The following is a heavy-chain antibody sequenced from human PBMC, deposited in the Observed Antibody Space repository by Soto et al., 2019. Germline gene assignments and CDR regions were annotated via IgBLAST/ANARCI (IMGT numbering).Heavy chain of an antibody. V-gene: IGHV3-23*01. Sequence: EVQLLESGGGLLQPGGSLRLSCTASGFTFSNYAMSWVRQAPGKGLEWVSTFSSGGGGTYYADSVKGRLTISRDNSQNTLSLQMNSLRAEDTAVYYCTKANRYCSGANCFTFDYWGLGTLVTVSS. D-gene: IGHD2-15*01. CDR3: TKANRYCSGANCFTFDY. CDR1: GFTFSNYA. CDR2: FSSGGGGT. J-gene: IGHJ4*02.